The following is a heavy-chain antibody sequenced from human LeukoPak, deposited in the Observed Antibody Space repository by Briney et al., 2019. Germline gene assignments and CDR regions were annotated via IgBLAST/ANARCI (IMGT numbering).Heavy chain of an antibody. CDR3: DSSGYSSGNAFDI. CDR2: ISNSGIYI. V-gene: IGHV3-21*01. Sequence: GGSPRLSCAASGFTFSSYSMNWVRQAPGKGLEGVSSISNSGIYIYYVDLVKGRFTISRDNAKNSLYLQMNSLRAEDTAVYYCDSSGYSSGNAFDIWGQGTMVTVSS. D-gene: IGHD5-18*01. CDR1: GFTFSSYS. J-gene: IGHJ3*02.